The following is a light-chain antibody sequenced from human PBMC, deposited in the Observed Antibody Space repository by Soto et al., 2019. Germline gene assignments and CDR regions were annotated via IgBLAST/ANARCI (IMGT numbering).Light chain of an antibody. CDR2: DTS. V-gene: IGKV3-11*01. J-gene: IGKJ4*01. CDR1: QSVSSF. CDR3: QQRSNWPLIT. Sequence: EIVLTQSPATLSLSPGERATLSCRASQSVSSFLAWYQHKPGQAPRLLIYDTSNRATGIPARFSGSGSGTDFTLPISSLEPEDFAVYYCQQRSNWPLITFGGGTKVEVK.